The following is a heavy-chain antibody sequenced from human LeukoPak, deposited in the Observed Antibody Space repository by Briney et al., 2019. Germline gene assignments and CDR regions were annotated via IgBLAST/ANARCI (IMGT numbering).Heavy chain of an antibody. CDR2: ISGSSGST. CDR1: GFTFSSYG. Sequence: GGSLRLSCAASGFTFSSYGMSWVRQAPGKGLEWVSAISGSSGSTYYADSVKGRFTISRDNSKNTLYLQMNSLRAEDTAVYYCARDRNSYLYYYMDVWGKGTTVTASS. J-gene: IGHJ6*03. D-gene: IGHD5-18*01. CDR3: ARDRNSYLYYYMDV. V-gene: IGHV3-23*01.